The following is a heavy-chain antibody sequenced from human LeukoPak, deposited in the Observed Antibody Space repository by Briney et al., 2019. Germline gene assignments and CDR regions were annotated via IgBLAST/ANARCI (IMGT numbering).Heavy chain of an antibody. V-gene: IGHV3-23*01. Sequence: PGGSLRLSCVASGFTFSSYGMSWVRQAPGKGLEWVSTISGRDSNTYYADSVTGRFTISRDNSKNTLYLQMNSLRAEDTAVYYCAKRSDYGGSGNYFDFWGQGTPVTVSS. CDR1: GFTFSSYG. J-gene: IGHJ4*02. CDR2: ISGRDSNT. CDR3: AKRSDYGGSGNYFDF. D-gene: IGHD4-23*01.